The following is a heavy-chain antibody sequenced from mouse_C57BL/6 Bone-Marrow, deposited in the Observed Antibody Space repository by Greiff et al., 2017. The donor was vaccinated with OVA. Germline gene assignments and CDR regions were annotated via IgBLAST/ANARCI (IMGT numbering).Heavy chain of an antibody. CDR2: ISDGGSYT. Sequence: EVKLMESGGGLVKPGGSLKLSCAASGFTFSSYAMSWVRQTPEKRLEWVATISDGGSYTYYPDNVKGRFTISRDNAKNNLYLQMSHLKSEDTAMXYCARDPDVGGQGTLVTVSA. J-gene: IGHJ3*01. CDR1: GFTFSSYA. CDR3: ARDPDV. V-gene: IGHV5-4*01.